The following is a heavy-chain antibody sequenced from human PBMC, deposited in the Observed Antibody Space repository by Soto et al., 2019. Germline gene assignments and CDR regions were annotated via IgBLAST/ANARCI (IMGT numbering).Heavy chain of an antibody. Sequence: PSQTLSLTCAISGDSVSSNSAAWNWIRQSPSGGLEWLGRTYYRSKWYSVSAVSVKSRATIKPDTSKNQVSLKLSSVTAADSAVYWCPRDGNIAAAGMGFDYWGQGTLVTVSS. CDR2: TYYRSKWYS. CDR3: PRDGNIAAAGMGFDY. V-gene: IGHV6-1*01. J-gene: IGHJ4*02. D-gene: IGHD6-13*01. CDR1: GDSVSSNSAA.